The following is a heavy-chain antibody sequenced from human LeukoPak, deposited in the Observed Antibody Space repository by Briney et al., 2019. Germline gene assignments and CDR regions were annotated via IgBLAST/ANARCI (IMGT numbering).Heavy chain of an antibody. CDR1: GGSISSSSYY. D-gene: IGHD3-10*01. V-gene: IGHV4-39*07. CDR3: ARVGVLYYYGRGSFDY. CDR2: IYYSGST. Sequence: SETLSLTCTVSGGSISSSSYYWGWIRQPPGKGLEWIGSIYYSGSTYYNPSLKSRVTISVDTSKNQFSLKLSSVTAADTAVYYCARVGVLYYYGRGSFDYWGQGTLVTVSS. J-gene: IGHJ4*02.